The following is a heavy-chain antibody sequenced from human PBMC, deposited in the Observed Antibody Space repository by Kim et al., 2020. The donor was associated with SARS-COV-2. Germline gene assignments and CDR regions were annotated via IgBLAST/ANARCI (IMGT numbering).Heavy chain of an antibody. V-gene: IGHV3-48*02. J-gene: IGHJ4*02. CDR1: GFTFSRYS. D-gene: IGHD3-22*01. CDR2: ISSSGAV. CDR3: ARDQYFYESYGYYLYYFDH. Sequence: GGSLRLSCPVSGFTFSRYSMNWVRQAPGKGLEWVSHISSSGAVYYADSVEGRFTVSRHNANNSLFLQMNSLRDDDTAVYYCARDQYFYESYGYYLYYFDHWGQGSLGSVSS.